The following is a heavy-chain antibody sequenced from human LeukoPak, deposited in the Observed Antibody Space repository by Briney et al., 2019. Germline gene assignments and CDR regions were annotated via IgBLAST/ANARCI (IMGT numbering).Heavy chain of an antibody. J-gene: IGHJ5*02. CDR1: GGSISSGGYS. V-gene: IGHV4-30-2*01. CDR3: ARGAGSGSYYRNWFDP. CDR2: ICHSGST. Sequence: SETLSLTCAVSGGSISSGGYSWSWIRQPPGKGLEWIEYICHSGSTYYNPSLKSRVTISVDRSKNQFSLKLSSVTAADTAVYYCARGAGSGSYYRNWFDPWGQGTLVTVSS. D-gene: IGHD3-10*01.